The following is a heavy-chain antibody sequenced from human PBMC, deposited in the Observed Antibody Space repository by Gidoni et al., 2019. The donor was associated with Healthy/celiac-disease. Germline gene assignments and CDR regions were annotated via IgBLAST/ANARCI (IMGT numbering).Heavy chain of an antibody. J-gene: IGHJ6*03. CDR1: GFSFRSYS. CDR3: AREYTTMVPRLYYYYMDV. D-gene: IGHD3-10*01. V-gene: IGHV3-30-3*01. CDR2: ISYDGSNK. Sequence: QVQLVESGGGVVQPGRSLRLSCAASGFSFRSYSRHWVRQAPGKGLEWVAVISYDGSNKYYADSVKGRFTISRDNSKNTLYLQMNSLRAEDTAVYYCAREYTTMVPRLYYYYMDVWGKGTTVTVSS.